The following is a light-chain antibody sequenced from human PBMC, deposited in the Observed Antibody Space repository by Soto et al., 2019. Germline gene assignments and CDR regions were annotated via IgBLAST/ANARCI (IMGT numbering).Light chain of an antibody. CDR1: QSVTSTY. CDR3: QQYGRAPYT. CDR2: GAS. V-gene: IGKV3-20*01. Sequence: EIVLTQSPGTLSLSPGERATLSCRASQSVTSTYFAWYQQKPGQTPRLLIYGASSRATGIPDRFTGSGSGKDFTLTISRLEPDDFAVYYWQQYGRAPYTFGQGTKLEIK. J-gene: IGKJ2*01.